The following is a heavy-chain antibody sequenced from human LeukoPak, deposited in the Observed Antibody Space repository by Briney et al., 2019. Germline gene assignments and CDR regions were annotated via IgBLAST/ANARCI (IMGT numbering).Heavy chain of an antibody. J-gene: IGHJ4*02. CDR2: ISSSGSTI. D-gene: IGHD6-13*01. CDR1: GFTFSSYG. CDR3: ARGGIAAAGTDY. Sequence: GGSLRLSCAASGFTFSSYGMHWVRQAPGKGLEWVSYISSSGSTIYYADSGKGRFTISRDNAKNSLYLQMNSLRAEDTALYYCARGGIAAAGTDYWGQGTLVTVSS. V-gene: IGHV3-48*04.